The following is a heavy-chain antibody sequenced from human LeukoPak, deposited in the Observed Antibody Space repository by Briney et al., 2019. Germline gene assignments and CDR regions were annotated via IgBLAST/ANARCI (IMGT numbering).Heavy chain of an antibody. V-gene: IGHV4-59*01. CDR2: IYCSGSN. CDR3: ARVWYYDILTGYYWSSVFDP. Sequence: PAETLSLTCTVSGGSISSYYWSWIRQPPGKGLEWIGYIYCSGSNNYHPSLKSRVTISVDTSKNQFSLKLSSVTAADTAVYYCARVWYYDILTGYYWSSVFDPWGQGALVTVSA. J-gene: IGHJ5*02. CDR1: GGSISSYY. D-gene: IGHD3-9*01.